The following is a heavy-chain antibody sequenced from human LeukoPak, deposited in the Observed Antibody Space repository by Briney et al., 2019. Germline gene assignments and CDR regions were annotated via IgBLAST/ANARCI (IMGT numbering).Heavy chain of an antibody. J-gene: IGHJ4*02. CDR1: GFTFAAYT. Sequence: GTSLRLSCATSGFTFAAYTMIWVRQAPGKGLEWVAYITRSSGTIYYADPVKGRFTISRDDAKNSPYLQMNSLRDEDTAFYYCARKDGGQWYFDYWGQGTLVTVSS. CDR2: ITRSSGTI. CDR3: ARKDGGQWYFDY. D-gene: IGHD6-19*01. V-gene: IGHV3-48*02.